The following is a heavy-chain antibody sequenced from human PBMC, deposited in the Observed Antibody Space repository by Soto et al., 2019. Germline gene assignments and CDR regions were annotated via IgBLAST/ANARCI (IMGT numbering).Heavy chain of an antibody. Sequence: PSETLSLTCAVYGGSFSGYYWSWIRQPPGKGLEWIGEINHSGSTNYNPSLKSRVTISVDTSKNQFSLKLSSVTAADTAVYYCARGLMVRGVIIPEGNYYGMDVWGQGTTVTVSS. D-gene: IGHD3-10*01. V-gene: IGHV4-34*01. J-gene: IGHJ6*02. CDR2: INHSGST. CDR1: GGSFSGYY. CDR3: ARGLMVRGVIIPEGNYYGMDV.